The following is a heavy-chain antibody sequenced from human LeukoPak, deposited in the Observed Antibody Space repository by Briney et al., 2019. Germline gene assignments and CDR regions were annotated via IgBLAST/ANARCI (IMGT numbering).Heavy chain of an antibody. CDR1: GGSISSSSYY. D-gene: IGHD3-22*01. Sequence: SETLSLTCTVSGGSISSSSYYWSWIRQPPGKGLEWIGEINHSGSTNYNPSLKSRVTISVDTSKNQFSLKLSSVTAADTAVYYCARREDYYDSSGYYSDFDYWGQGTLVTVSS. V-gene: IGHV4-39*07. CDR2: INHSGST. J-gene: IGHJ4*02. CDR3: ARREDYYDSSGYYSDFDY.